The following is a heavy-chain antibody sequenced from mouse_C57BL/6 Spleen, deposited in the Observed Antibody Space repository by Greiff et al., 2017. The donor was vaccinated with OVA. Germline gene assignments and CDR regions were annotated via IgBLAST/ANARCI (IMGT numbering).Heavy chain of an antibody. D-gene: IGHD1-1*01. J-gene: IGHJ3*01. Sequence: EVQLQQSGPGLVKPSQSLSLTCSVTGYSITSGYYWNWIRQFPGNKLEWMGYISYDGSNNYNPSLKNRISITRDTSKNQFFLKLNSVTTEDTATYYCARAPPSYGSTWFAYWGQGTLVTVSA. CDR2: ISYDGSN. CDR3: ARAPPSYGSTWFAY. CDR1: GYSITSGYY. V-gene: IGHV3-6*01.